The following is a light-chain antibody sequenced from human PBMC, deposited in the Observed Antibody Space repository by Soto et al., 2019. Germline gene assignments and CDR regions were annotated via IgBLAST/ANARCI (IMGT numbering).Light chain of an antibody. V-gene: IGKV3-15*01. CDR3: QQYNNWPRAT. Sequence: EIVMTQSPATLSVSPGERATLSRRASQSISSNLAWYQQKPGQAPRLLMFRTSSRATGFPARFSGSGSGTESNLTISSLQSEDFGVYYCQQYNNWPRATFGGGTKVDIK. J-gene: IGKJ4*01. CDR2: RTS. CDR1: QSISSN.